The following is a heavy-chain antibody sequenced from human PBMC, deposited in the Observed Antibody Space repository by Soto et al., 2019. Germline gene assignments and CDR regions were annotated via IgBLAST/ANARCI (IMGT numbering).Heavy chain of an antibody. CDR2: IDPSDSYT. CDR1: GYSFTSYW. V-gene: IGHV5-10-1*01. Sequence: GESLKISCKGSGYSFTSYWISWVRQMPGKGLEWMGRIDPSDSYTNNSPSFQGHVTISADKSISTAYLQWSSLKASDTAMYYCARHATKYYDFWSGYRYGMDVWGQGTTVTVSS. J-gene: IGHJ6*02. D-gene: IGHD3-3*01. CDR3: ARHATKYYDFWSGYRYGMDV.